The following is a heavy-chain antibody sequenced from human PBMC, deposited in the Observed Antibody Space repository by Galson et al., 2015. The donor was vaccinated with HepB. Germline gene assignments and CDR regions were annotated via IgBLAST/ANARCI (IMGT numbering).Heavy chain of an antibody. Sequence: SVKVSCKASGGTFSSYAISWVRQAPGQGLEWMGGIIPIFGTANYAQKFQGRVTITADESTSTAYMELSSLRSEDTAVYYCARGYYDSSGYYRYFDYWGQGTLVTVSS. CDR3: ARGYYDSSGYYRYFDY. D-gene: IGHD3-22*01. CDR2: IIPIFGTA. J-gene: IGHJ4*02. CDR1: GGTFSSYA. V-gene: IGHV1-69*13.